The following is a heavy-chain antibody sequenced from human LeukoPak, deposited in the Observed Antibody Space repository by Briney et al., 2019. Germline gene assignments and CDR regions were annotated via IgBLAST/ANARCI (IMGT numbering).Heavy chain of an antibody. V-gene: IGHV3-7*01. CDR3: ANSGWSGEVSWD. Sequence: GGSLRLSCAASGFTFSSYWMSWVRQPPGKGLEWVANIKQDGSEKYYVDSVKGRFTISIDNAKNSLYLQMDSLRAEDTAVYYCANSGWSGEVSWDWGQGTLVTVSS. D-gene: IGHD7-27*01. J-gene: IGHJ4*02. CDR2: IKQDGSEK. CDR1: GFTFSSYW.